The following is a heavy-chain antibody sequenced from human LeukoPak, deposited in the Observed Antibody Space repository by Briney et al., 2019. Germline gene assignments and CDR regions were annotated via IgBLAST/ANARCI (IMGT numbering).Heavy chain of an antibody. CDR2: ISSSGGST. CDR1: GFTFSTYE. V-gene: IGHV3-48*03. CDR3: AIWDF. J-gene: IGHJ4*02. Sequence: PGGSLRLSCAASGFTFSTYEMNWVRQAPGKGLEWISYISSSGGSTYYADSVKGRFTISRDNAKNSLYLQMDSLRGDDTAVYYCAIWDFGGQGTLVTVSS.